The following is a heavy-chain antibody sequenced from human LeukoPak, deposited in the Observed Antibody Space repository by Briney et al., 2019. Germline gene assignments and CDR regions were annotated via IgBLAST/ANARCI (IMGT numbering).Heavy chain of an antibody. CDR1: GGSVSSGSYY. D-gene: IGHD3-10*01. V-gene: IGHV4-61*01. J-gene: IGHJ3*02. Sequence: SETLSLTCTVSGGSVSSGSYYWSWSRQPPGKGLEWLGHIYYSGSTNYNPSLKSRVTISVDTSKNQFSLKLSSVTAADTAVYYCARVEWFGELSPFDIWGQGTMVTVSS. CDR2: IYYSGST. CDR3: ARVEWFGELSPFDI.